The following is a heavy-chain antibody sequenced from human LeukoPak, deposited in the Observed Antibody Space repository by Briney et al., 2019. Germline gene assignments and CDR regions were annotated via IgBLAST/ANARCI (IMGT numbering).Heavy chain of an antibody. V-gene: IGHV4-4*07. J-gene: IGHJ6*03. Sequence: SQTLSLTCTVSGRSISSYYWSWIRQPAGKGLEWIGRIYTSGSPNYNPCLKSRVTMSVDTSKKQFTLMMSSVTAADTAVYSCARDSAYYYYYMDVWGKGTTVTVSS. CDR2: IYTSGSP. D-gene: IGHD3-10*01. CDR1: GRSISSYY. CDR3: ARDSAYYYYYMDV.